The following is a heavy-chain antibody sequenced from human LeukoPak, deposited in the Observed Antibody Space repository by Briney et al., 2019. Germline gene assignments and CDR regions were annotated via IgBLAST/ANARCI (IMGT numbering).Heavy chain of an antibody. J-gene: IGHJ3*02. CDR2: ISGSGGST. Sequence: GGSLRLSCAASGFTVSSTYMSWVRQAPGKGLEWVSGISGSGGSTFYADSVKGRFAISRDNSKKVLYLQINSLRAEDTAIYYCAKRLVPAATDAYDIWGQGTMVTVSS. CDR3: AKRLVPAATDAYDI. V-gene: IGHV3-23*01. CDR1: GFTVSSTY. D-gene: IGHD2-2*01.